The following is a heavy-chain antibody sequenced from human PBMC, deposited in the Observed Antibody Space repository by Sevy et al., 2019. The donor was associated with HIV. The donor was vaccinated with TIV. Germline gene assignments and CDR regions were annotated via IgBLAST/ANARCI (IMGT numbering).Heavy chain of an antibody. CDR1: GFTVSSNY. D-gene: IGHD3-10*01. Sequence: GGSLRLSCAASGFTVSSNYMSWVRQAPGKGLEWVSVIYSGGSTYYADSVKGRFTISRDNSKNTVYLQMNKLRAEDTAGYYCARGSVGGYYFYGLDVWGQGTTVTVSS. J-gene: IGHJ6*02. V-gene: IGHV3-53*01. CDR3: ARGSVGGYYFYGLDV. CDR2: IYSGGST.